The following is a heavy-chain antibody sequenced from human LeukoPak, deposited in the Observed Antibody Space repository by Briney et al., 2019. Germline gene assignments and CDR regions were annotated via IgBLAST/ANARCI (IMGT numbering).Heavy chain of an antibody. CDR3: ARGGAARLHFQN. CDR1: GGSISTYY. D-gene: IGHD6-6*01. Sequence: SETLSLTCTVSGGSISTYYWNWIRQPPGKGLEWIGYIYHSGSTNYNPSLQSRVTISVDTSKNQFSLNLNSVTAADTAVYYCARGGAARLHFQNWGQGTLVTASS. CDR2: IYHSGST. J-gene: IGHJ1*01. V-gene: IGHV4-59*01.